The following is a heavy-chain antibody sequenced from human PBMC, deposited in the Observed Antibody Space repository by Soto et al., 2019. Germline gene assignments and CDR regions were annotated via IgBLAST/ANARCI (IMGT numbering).Heavy chain of an antibody. Sequence: SETLSLTCAVSGGSISSSNWWSWVRQPPGKGLEWIGEIYHSGSTNYNPSLKSRVTISVDKSKNQFSLKLSSVTAADTAVYYCARENYDFWSGYYYNWFDPWGQGTLVTVSS. CDR1: GGSISSSNW. J-gene: IGHJ5*02. CDR2: IYHSGST. V-gene: IGHV4-4*02. D-gene: IGHD3-3*01. CDR3: ARENYDFWSGYYYNWFDP.